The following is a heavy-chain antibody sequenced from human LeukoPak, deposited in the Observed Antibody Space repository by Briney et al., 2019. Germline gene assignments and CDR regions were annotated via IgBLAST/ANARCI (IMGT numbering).Heavy chain of an antibody. Sequence: PSETLSLTCAVYGGSFSGYDWSWIRQPPGKGLEWIGEINHSGSTNYNPFLKSRVTISVDTSKNQFSLKLSSVTAADTAVYYCARGEGRGYSYGYDYWGQGALVTVSS. D-gene: IGHD5-18*01. V-gene: IGHV4-34*01. CDR3: ARGEGRGYSYGYDY. CDR1: GGSFSGYD. CDR2: INHSGST. J-gene: IGHJ4*02.